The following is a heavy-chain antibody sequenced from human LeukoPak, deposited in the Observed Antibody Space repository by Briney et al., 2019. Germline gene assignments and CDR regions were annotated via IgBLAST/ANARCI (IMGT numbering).Heavy chain of an antibody. CDR3: ARESREYYYDSSGYPPVYFDY. CDR2: IIPILGIA. CDR1: GYTFTDYY. J-gene: IGHJ4*02. V-gene: IGHV1-69*04. Sequence: ASVKVSCKASGYTFTDYYMHWVRQAPGQGLEWMGRIIPILGIANYAQKFQGRVTITADKSTSTAYMELSSLRSEDTAVYYCARESREYYYDSSGYPPVYFDYWGQGTLVTVSS. D-gene: IGHD3-22*01.